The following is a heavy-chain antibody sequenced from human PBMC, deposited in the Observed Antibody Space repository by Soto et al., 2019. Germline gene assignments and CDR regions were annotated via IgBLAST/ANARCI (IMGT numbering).Heavy chain of an antibody. CDR2: INHSGST. V-gene: IGHV4-34*01. Sequence: PSETLSLTCAVYGGSFSGYYWSWIRQPPGKGLEWIGEINHSGSTNYNPSLKSRVTISVDTSKNQFSLKLSSVTAADTAVYYCARAGFGRYCSSTSCYLRGLDYWGQGTLVTVSS. D-gene: IGHD2-2*01. J-gene: IGHJ4*02. CDR3: ARAGFGRYCSSTSCYLRGLDY. CDR1: GGSFSGYY.